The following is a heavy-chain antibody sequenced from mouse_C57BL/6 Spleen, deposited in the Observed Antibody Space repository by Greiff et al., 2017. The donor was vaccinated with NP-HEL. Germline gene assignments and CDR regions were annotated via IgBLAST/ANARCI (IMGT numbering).Heavy chain of an antibody. D-gene: IGHD1-1*01. CDR1: GYTFTDYN. J-gene: IGHJ4*01. V-gene: IGHV1-18*01. CDR3: ARGAVTTVVATKIYYYAMDY. Sequence: EVQLQQSGPELVKPGASVKIPCKASGYTFTDYNMDWVKQSHGKSLEWIGDINPNNGGTIYNQKFKGKATLTVDKSSSTAYMELRSLTSEDTAVYYCARGAVTTVVATKIYYYAMDYWGQGTSVTVSS. CDR2: INPNNGGT.